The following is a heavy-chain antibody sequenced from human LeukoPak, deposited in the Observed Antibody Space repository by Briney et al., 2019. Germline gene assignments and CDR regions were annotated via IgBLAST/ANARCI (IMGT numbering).Heavy chain of an antibody. CDR3: ARQVGGTPDY. Sequence: SETVSLTCSVSSGSFSSSRTYWGWIRQPPGKGLEWIGFMYYRGSTYYNPSLKNRVAISLDTSKNHFSLRLSTVTATDTAVYYCARQVGGTPDYWGQGTLVTVSS. V-gene: IGHV4-39*01. D-gene: IGHD4-23*01. CDR2: MYYRGST. CDR1: SGSFSSSRTY. J-gene: IGHJ4*02.